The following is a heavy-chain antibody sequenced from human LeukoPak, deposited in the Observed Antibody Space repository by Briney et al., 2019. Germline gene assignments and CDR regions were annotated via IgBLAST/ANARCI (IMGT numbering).Heavy chain of an antibody. CDR3: ARGMTTGPDP. CDR1: GGSISSYS. V-gene: IGHV4-59*08. D-gene: IGHD4-17*01. J-gene: IGHJ5*02. CDR2: IYYSGST. Sequence: SETLSLTCTVSGGSISSYSWSWIRQPPGKGLEWIGYIYYSGSTNYNPSLKSRLTISVDTSKNQFSLKLSSVTAADTAVYYCARGMTTGPDPWGQGTLVTVSS.